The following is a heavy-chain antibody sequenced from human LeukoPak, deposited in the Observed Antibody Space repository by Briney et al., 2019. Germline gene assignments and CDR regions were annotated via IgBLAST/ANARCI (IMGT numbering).Heavy chain of an antibody. CDR1: GFTFSNFA. CDR3: ARVSRYFDFNWFDP. Sequence: GGSLRLSCSASGFTFSNFAMHWVRQAPGKGLEWVAFISYDGSNKYYADSVKGRFTISRDNSKNTLYLQMNSLRAEDTAVYYCARVSRYFDFNWFDPWGQGTLVTVSS. J-gene: IGHJ5*02. CDR2: ISYDGSNK. V-gene: IGHV3-30*04. D-gene: IGHD3-9*01.